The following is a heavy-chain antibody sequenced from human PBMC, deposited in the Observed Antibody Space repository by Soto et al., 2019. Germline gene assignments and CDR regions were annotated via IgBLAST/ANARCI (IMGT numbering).Heavy chain of an antibody. J-gene: IGHJ4*02. Sequence: QVQLVESGGGVVQPGRSLRLSCGASGFTFSGYGMHWVRQAPGKGLEWVAVISYYGDHQYYRDSMKGRFTISRDNSKNTLYLQMNILRVEDTAVYYGAKENAAQAYTSIDHLGQGTLVTVSS. V-gene: IGHV3-30*18. D-gene: IGHD3-16*01. CDR3: AKENAAQAYTSIDH. CDR1: GFTFSGYG. CDR2: ISYYGDHQ.